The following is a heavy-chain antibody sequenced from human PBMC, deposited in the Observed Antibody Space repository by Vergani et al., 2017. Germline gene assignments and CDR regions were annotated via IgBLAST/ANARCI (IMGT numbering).Heavy chain of an antibody. V-gene: IGHV3-11*04. D-gene: IGHD6-13*01. CDR3: ARDSSSWGGYYYGMDV. CDR1: NDSVSNTFYY. CDR2: ISSSSSTI. J-gene: IGHJ6*02. Sequence: QVQLQESGPGLVKPSETLSLTCTVSNDSVSNTFYYWGWIRQTPGKGLEWVSYISSSSSTIYYADSVKGRFTISRDNAKNSLYLQMNSLRAEDTAVYYCARDSSSWGGYYYGMDVWGQGTTVTVSS.